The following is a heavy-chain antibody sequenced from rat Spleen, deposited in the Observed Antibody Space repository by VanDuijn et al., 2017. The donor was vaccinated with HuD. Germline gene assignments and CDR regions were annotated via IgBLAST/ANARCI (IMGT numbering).Heavy chain of an antibody. CDR1: GFSPTNYH. J-gene: IGHJ2*01. V-gene: IGHV2-43*01. D-gene: IGHD1-12*01. CDR3: VRAKRESYAHFDY. CDR2: IWTGGST. Sequence: QVQLKESGPGLVQPSQTLSLTCTVSGFSPTNYHVSWVRQPPGKGLEWMGVIWTGGSTAYNSLLSSRLSISRDISKRQVFLKMNSLQTEDTATYYCVRAKRESYAHFDYWGQGVVVTVSS.